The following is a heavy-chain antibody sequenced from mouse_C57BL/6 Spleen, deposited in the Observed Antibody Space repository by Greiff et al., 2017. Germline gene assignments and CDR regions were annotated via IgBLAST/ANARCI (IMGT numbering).Heavy chain of an antibody. CDR2: IDPSDSYT. J-gene: IGHJ2*01. Sequence: VQLQQPGAELVKPGASVKLSCKASGYTFTSYWMQWVKQRPGQGLEWIGEIDPSDSYTNYNQKFKGKATLTVDTSSSTAYMQLSSLTSEDSAVYYCARGDYSNYNYWGQGTTLTVSS. CDR1: GYTFTSYW. CDR3: ARGDYSNYNY. D-gene: IGHD2-5*01. V-gene: IGHV1-50*01.